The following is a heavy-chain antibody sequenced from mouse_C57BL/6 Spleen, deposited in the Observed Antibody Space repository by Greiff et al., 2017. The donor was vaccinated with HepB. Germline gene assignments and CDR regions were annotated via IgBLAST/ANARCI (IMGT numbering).Heavy chain of an antibody. CDR2: ISYSGST. J-gene: IGHJ2*01. Sequence: EVKLMESGPGLVKPSQSLSLTCTVTGYSITSGYGWNWIRQFPGNKLEWMGYISYSGSTNYNPSLKSRISITRDTSKNQFFLQLKSVTTEDTATYYWSRTARIKYWGQGTTLTVSS. CDR1: GYSITSGYG. V-gene: IGHV3-2*02. D-gene: IGHD1-2*01. CDR3: SRTARIKY.